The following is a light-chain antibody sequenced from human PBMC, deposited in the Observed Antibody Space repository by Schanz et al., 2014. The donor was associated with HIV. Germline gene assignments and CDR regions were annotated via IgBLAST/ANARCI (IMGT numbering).Light chain of an antibody. CDR1: SFNIGAGYD. Sequence: QSVLTQPPSVSGAPGQRVTISCTGSSFNIGAGYDVHWYKQLPETGPKLLIFGNNNRPSGVPDRYSGSKSDTSASLAISGLQAEDEADYFCQSFDSSLNGVLFGGGTKVTVL. CDR3: QSFDSSLNGVL. J-gene: IGLJ3*02. CDR2: GNN. V-gene: IGLV1-40*01.